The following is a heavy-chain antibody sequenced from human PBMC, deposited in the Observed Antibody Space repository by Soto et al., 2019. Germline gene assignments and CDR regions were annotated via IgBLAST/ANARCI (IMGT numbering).Heavy chain of an antibody. V-gene: IGHV4-59*01. Sequence: SETLSLTCTVSVGSIRSNYWTWIRQPPGKGLEWIGYVYNSGSTNYNPSLKSRVTISEDTSKSQFSLKVNSMTAADTAVYYCARYRREAVAGYTLDNWGQGILVTVSS. D-gene: IGHD6-13*01. CDR3: ARYRREAVAGYTLDN. CDR1: VGSIRSNY. J-gene: IGHJ4*02. CDR2: VYNSGST.